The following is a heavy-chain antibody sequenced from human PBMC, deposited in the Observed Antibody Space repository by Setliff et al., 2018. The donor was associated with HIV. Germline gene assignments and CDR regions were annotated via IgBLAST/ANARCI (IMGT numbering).Heavy chain of an antibody. CDR1: GFSLSTSGMC. Sequence: SGPTLVNPTQTLTLTCTFSGFSLSTSGMCVSWIRQPPGKALEWLARIDWDDDKYYSTSLTTRLTISKDTSKSQVVLTMTNMDPEDTATYCCARIRTGHNFWPYYGVDVWGQGTTVTVSS. J-gene: IGHJ6*02. CDR3: ARIRTGHNFWPYYGVDV. CDR2: IDWDDDK. D-gene: IGHD3-3*01. V-gene: IGHV2-70*11.